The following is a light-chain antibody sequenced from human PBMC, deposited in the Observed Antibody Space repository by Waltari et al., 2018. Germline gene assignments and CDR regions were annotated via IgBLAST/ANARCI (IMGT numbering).Light chain of an antibody. J-gene: IGLJ2*01. Sequence: SYEVTQPPSVSVSPGQTARIICSGDNLGHKFASWYQQKPGQSPVVVIYEDKKRPSGLSGRCSGSNSGNTATLTIIGTQAGDEADYYCQAWDGTTAVFGGGTKLIVL. V-gene: IGLV3-1*01. CDR2: EDK. CDR1: NLGHKF. CDR3: QAWDGTTAV.